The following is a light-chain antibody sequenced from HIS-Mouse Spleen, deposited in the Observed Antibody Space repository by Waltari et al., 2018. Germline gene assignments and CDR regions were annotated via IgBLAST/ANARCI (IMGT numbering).Light chain of an antibody. CDR2: EGS. V-gene: IGLV2-23*01. Sequence: QSALTQPASVSGSPGQSITISCTGTSSDVGSYNLVSWYQQHPGKAPKLMNYEGSKRPSGVHNRFSGSKSGNTASLTISGLQAEDEADYYCCSYAGSSTWVFGGGTKLTVL. CDR3: CSYAGSSTWV. J-gene: IGLJ3*02. CDR1: SSDVGSYNL.